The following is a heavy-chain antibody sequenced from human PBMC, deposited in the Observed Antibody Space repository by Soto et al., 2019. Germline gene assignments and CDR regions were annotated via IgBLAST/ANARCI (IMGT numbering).Heavy chain of an antibody. CDR1: GYTFTTYA. D-gene: IGHD3-10*01. CDR3: ATYGSGSYYY. CDR2: IDTVTGNT. V-gene: IGHV1-3*04. Sequence: AASVKVSCKPSGYTFTTYAIHWVRQAPGQRFEWMGWIDTVTGNTKYSQKFQGRITFTRDISASTAYMELSILRPEDTAIYYCATYGSGSYYYWGQGSPVTVSS. J-gene: IGHJ4*02.